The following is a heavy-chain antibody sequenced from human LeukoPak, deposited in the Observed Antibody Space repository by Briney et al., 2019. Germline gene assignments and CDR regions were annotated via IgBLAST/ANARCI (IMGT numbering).Heavy chain of an antibody. V-gene: IGHV3-7*01. J-gene: IGHJ5*02. CDR3: ARDSNSDIVVVVAATHNWFDP. CDR1: GFTFSSYW. CDR2: IKQDGSDT. Sequence: PGGSLRLSCEASGFTFSSYWMSWVRQAPGKGLEWVASIKQDGSDTYYVDSVKGRFTISRDYAKNSLYLQMNSLRAEDTAVYYCARDSNSDIVVVVAATHNWFDPWGQGTLVTVSS. D-gene: IGHD2-15*01.